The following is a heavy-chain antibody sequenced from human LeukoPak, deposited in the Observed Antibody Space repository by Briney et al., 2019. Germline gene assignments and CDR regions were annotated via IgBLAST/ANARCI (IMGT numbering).Heavy chain of an antibody. CDR1: GFTFSSYS. CDR3: ARDWVVAVPVY. CDR2: ISSSSSTI. V-gene: IGHV3-48*01. Sequence: TGGSLRLSCAASGFTFSSYSMNWVRQAPGKGLEWVSYISSSSSTIYYADSVKGRFTISRDNAKNSLYLQMNSLRAEDTAVYYCARDWVVAVPVYWGQGTLVTVSS. D-gene: IGHD5-12*01. J-gene: IGHJ4*02.